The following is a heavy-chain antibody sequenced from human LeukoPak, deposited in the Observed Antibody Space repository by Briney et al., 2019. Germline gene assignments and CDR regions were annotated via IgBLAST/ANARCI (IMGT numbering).Heavy chain of an antibody. CDR1: GFIVSGDF. V-gene: IGHV3-53*01. CDR2: IYSDGST. J-gene: IGHJ4*02. D-gene: IGHD5-18*01. CDR3: GRRGYSYGKGYFDY. Sequence: GGSLRLSCAASGFIVSGDFMSWVRQAPGKGLEWVSVIYSDGSTYYADSVKGRFTISRDNSKNTLYLQMNSLRAEDTAVYYCGRRGYSYGKGYFDYWGQGTLVTVSS.